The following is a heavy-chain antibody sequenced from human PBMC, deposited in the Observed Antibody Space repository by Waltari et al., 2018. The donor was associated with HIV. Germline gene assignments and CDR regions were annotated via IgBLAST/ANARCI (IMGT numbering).Heavy chain of an antibody. V-gene: IGHV3-23*01. D-gene: IGHD3-16*01. Sequence: EVQLLESGGNLIQQGGYRRLSCAASGFPFDTYALNWVCWAPGRRLVCVAAISGSCDIAYSADSVKGRFSISRDNSKNTLFLQMTSLRAEDTAVYYCAKDLGDYVWGMFTGAHFDSWGQGTLVTVSS. CDR2: ISGSCDIA. CDR3: AKDLGDYVWGMFTGAHFDS. CDR1: GFPFDTYA. J-gene: IGHJ4*02.